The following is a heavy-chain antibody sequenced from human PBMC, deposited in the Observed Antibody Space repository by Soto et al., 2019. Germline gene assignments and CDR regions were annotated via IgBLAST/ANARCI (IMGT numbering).Heavy chain of an antibody. D-gene: IGHD3-10*01. Sequence: SETLSLTCTVSGCSISSYYWSWIRRPPGKGLEWIGYIYYSGSTNYNPSLKSRVTISVDTSKNQFSLNLSTVTAADTAVYYCAREVSMVRGVMRDYYYSYYMDVWGKGTTVTVS. CDR2: IYYSGST. J-gene: IGHJ6*03. CDR1: GCSISSYY. V-gene: IGHV4-59*12. CDR3: AREVSMVRGVMRDYYYSYYMDV.